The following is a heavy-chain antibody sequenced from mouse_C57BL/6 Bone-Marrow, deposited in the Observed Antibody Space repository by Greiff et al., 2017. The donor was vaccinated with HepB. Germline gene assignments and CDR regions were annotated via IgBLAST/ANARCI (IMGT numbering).Heavy chain of an antibody. D-gene: IGHD1-1*01. Sequence: EVQLQQSGAELVRPGASVKLSCTASGFNIKDDYMHWVKQRPEQGLEWIGWIDPENGDTDYASKFQGKATITADTSSNTAYLQLSSLTSEDAAVYYCTVYYGSSPRFAYWGQGTLVTVSA. CDR1: GFNIKDDY. V-gene: IGHV14-4*01. J-gene: IGHJ3*01. CDR3: TVYYGSSPRFAY. CDR2: IDPENGDT.